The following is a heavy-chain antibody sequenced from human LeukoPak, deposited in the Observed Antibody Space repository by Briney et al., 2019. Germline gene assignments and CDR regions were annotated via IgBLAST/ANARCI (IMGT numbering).Heavy chain of an antibody. D-gene: IGHD1-26*01. CDR1: GFTFSNYW. CDR2: IKEDGSEK. J-gene: IGHJ4*02. Sequence: GGSLRLSCAGSGFTFSNYWMSWVREVPGKGLEWVANIKEDGSEKYSVDSMKGRFTIFRDNAKNSLYLQMNSLRAEDTAIYYCARDRHSGHFDWGQGTLVTVSS. V-gene: IGHV3-7*01. CDR3: ARDRHSGHFD.